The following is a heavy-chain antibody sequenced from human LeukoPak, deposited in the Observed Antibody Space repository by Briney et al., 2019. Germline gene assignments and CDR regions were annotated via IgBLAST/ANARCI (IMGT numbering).Heavy chain of an antibody. D-gene: IGHD1-26*01. CDR3: ARPQSGSFYDAFDI. V-gene: IGHV4-39*01. CDR1: GGSISSSSYY. J-gene: IGHJ3*02. Sequence: TSETLSLTCTVSGGSISSSSYYWGWIRQPPGKGLEWIGSIYYSGSTYYNPSLKSRVTISVDTSKNQFSLKLSSVTAADTAVYYCARPQSGSFYDAFDIWGQGTMVTVSS. CDR2: IYYSGST.